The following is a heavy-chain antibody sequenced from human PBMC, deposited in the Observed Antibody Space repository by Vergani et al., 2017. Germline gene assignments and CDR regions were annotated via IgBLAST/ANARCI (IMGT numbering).Heavy chain of an antibody. D-gene: IGHD3-22*01. Sequence: EVQLVESGGGLVQPGGSLRLSCAASGFTFSSYSMNWVRQAPGKGLEWVSYISSSSSTIYYADSVKGRSTISRDNAKNSLYLQMNSLRAEDTAVYYCARVLGGSYYDSSGYGGFDYWGQGTLVTVSS. CDR2: ISSSSSTI. J-gene: IGHJ4*02. CDR3: ARVLGGSYYDSSGYGGFDY. V-gene: IGHV3-48*04. CDR1: GFTFSSYS.